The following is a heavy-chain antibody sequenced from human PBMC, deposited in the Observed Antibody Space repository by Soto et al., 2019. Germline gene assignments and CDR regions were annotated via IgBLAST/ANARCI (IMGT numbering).Heavy chain of an antibody. V-gene: IGHV3-74*03. CDR3: ARGGLQHALDV. CDR2: VNNDGTDT. Sequence: EVQLVESGEGLVQPGGSLRLSCAASGFTFSNYWMYWVCQAPGKGLVWVSRVNNDGTDTTHADSVKGRFTISRDNAENTLYLQMNSLRAEDTAVYYCARGGLQHALDVWGQGSTVTVSS. D-gene: IGHD2-21*01. J-gene: IGHJ6*02. CDR1: GFTFSNYW.